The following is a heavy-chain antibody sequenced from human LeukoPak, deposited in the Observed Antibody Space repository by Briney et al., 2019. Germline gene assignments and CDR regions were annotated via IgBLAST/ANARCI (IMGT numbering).Heavy chain of an antibody. CDR1: GFTFSGKW. Sequence: PGGSLRLSCAASGFTFSGKWMHWVRQAPGKGLVWVSRINSDGSTSYADSVKGRFTISRDNAKNTLYLQMNSLRVEHTAVYYCARDQTGYSYDYYYYGMDVWGQGTTVTVSS. J-gene: IGHJ6*02. D-gene: IGHD5-18*01. V-gene: IGHV3-74*01. CDR3: ARDQTGYSYDYYYYGMDV. CDR2: INSDGST.